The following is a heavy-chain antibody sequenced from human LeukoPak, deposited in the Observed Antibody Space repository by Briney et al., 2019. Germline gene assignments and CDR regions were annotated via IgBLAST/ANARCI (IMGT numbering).Heavy chain of an antibody. CDR3: ARVGTIFGVVEYYYGMDV. J-gene: IGHJ6*02. CDR1: GGTFSSYA. Sequence: SVKVSCKASGGTFSSYAISWVRQAPGQGLEWMGGIIPIFGTANYAQKFQGRVTITADESTSTAYMELSSLRSEDTAVYYCARVGTIFGVVEYYYGMDVWGQGTTVTVSS. D-gene: IGHD3-3*01. CDR2: IIPIFGTA. V-gene: IGHV1-69*13.